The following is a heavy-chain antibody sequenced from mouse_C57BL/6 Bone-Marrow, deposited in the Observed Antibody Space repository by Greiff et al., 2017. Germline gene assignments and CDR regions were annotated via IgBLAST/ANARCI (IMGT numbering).Heavy chain of an antibody. Sequence: QVQLKQPGAELVKPGASVKVSCKASGYTFTSYWMHWVKQRPGQGLEWIGRIHPSDSDTNYNQKFKGKATLTVDKSSSTAYMQLSSLTSEASAVYYCAINYGNYVYAMDYWGQGTSVTVSS. CDR2: IHPSDSDT. V-gene: IGHV1-74*01. D-gene: IGHD2-1*01. CDR3: AINYGNYVYAMDY. CDR1: GYTFTSYW. J-gene: IGHJ4*01.